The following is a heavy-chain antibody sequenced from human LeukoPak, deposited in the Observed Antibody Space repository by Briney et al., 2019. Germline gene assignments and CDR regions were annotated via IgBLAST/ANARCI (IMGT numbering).Heavy chain of an antibody. CDR3: ARVASTGPYFYGMDV. V-gene: IGHV3-53*01. J-gene: IGHJ6*02. CDR1: GFTFSSNY. CDR2: IRSDGST. Sequence: GGSLRLSCTASGFTFSSNYMSWVRQAPGKGLEWVSVIRSDGSTNHADSVKGRFTISRDNSKNTVYLQMNSLSAEDTAIYYCARVASTGPYFYGMDVWGQGTTVTVSS.